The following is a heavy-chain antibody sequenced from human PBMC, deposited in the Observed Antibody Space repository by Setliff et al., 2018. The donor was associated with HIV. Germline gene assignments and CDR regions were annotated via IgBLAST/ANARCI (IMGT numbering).Heavy chain of an antibody. V-gene: IGHV3-7*01. CDR3: ARVVATSDY. D-gene: IGHD5-12*01. Sequence: PGGSLRLSCAASGFTFRSYWLSWVRQAPGKGLEWVASIKEDGSEKYYVDSVKGRFTISRDNAKNSLFLQVDSLRAEDTAVYYCARVVATSDYWGQGTLVTDSS. CDR1: GFTFRSYW. CDR2: IKEDGSEK. J-gene: IGHJ4*02.